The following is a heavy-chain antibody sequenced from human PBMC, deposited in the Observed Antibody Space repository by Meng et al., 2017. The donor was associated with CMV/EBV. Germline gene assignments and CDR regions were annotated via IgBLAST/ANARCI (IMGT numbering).Heavy chain of an antibody. CDR3: ARGVPLGIIYSFDY. CDR2: ISVYNGHT. V-gene: IGHV1-18*01. Sequence: GEQVQSGGQVKKPGASVMVSWKASGSTFTGYGISWVRQAPGQGLEWMGWISVYNGHTNFAQNLQGRVTMTTDTSTSTAYVELRSLRSDDTAIYYCARGVPLGIIYSFDYWGQGTLVTVSS. J-gene: IGHJ4*01. CDR1: GSTFTGYG. D-gene: IGHD2-21*01.